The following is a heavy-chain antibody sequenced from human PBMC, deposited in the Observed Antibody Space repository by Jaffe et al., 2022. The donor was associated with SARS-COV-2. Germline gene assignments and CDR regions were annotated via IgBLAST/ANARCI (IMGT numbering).Heavy chain of an antibody. Sequence: EVQLVESGGGLVQPGRSLRLSCTASGFTFGDYAMSWVRQAPGKGLEWVGFIRSKAYGGTTEYAASVKGRFTISRDDSKSIAYLQMNSLKTEDTAVYYCTRAQRGEYFDYWGQGTLVTVSS. CDR2: IRSKAYGGTT. CDR3: TRAQRGEYFDY. CDR1: GFTFGDYA. J-gene: IGHJ4*02. D-gene: IGHD3-16*01. V-gene: IGHV3-49*04.